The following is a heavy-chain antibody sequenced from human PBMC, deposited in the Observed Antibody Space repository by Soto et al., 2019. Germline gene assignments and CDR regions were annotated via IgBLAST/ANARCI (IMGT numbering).Heavy chain of an antibody. V-gene: IGHV3-15*01. CDR2: IKTKTDGERT. CDR3: TTGSVEGV. Sequence: PGGSLRLSCAASGFTFSNAWMSWVRQAPGKGLEWVGRIKTKTDGERTDYAAPVKGRFSISRDDSKYTLYLQMSSLKVDDTAVYYCTTGSVEGVWGQGTTVTVSS. CDR1: GFTFSNAW. D-gene: IGHD2-15*01. J-gene: IGHJ6*02.